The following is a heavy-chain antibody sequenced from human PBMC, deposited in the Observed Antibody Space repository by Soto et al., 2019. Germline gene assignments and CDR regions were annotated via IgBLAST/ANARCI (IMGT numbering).Heavy chain of an antibody. CDR3: VRPYYSSSWFPFDR. J-gene: IGHJ4*02. CDR2: IDSGDGTT. Sequence: LRLSRTGSGFDFGDYYMSWIRQAPGKGLEWVSYIDSGDGTTYYTDSVKGRFTISRDNAKKTVYLQMSSLRVEDTALYYCVRPYYSSSWFPFDRWGQGTLVTV. CDR1: GFDFGDYY. V-gene: IGHV3-11*01. D-gene: IGHD6-13*01.